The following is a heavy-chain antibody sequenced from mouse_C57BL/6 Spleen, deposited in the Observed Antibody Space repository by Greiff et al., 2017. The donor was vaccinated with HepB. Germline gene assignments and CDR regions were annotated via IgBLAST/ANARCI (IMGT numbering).Heavy chain of an antibody. V-gene: IGHV1-53*01. Sequence: QLQQPGTELVKPGASVKLSCKASGYTFTSYWMHWVKQRPGQGLEWIGNINPSNGGTNYNEKFKSKATLTVDKSSSTAYMQLSSLTSEDSAVYYCAREGYYGSSYSLAWFAYWGQGTLVTVSA. CDR3: AREGYYGSSYSLAWFAY. CDR2: INPSNGGT. D-gene: IGHD1-1*01. CDR1: GYTFTSYW. J-gene: IGHJ3*01.